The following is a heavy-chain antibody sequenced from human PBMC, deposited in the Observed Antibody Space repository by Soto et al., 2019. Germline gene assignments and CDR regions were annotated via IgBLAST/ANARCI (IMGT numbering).Heavy chain of an antibody. CDR3: ARDLPLYCRGDCNFDF. CDR2: ISYDGGGR. CDR1: GFIFSRYG. V-gene: IGHV3-30*03. Sequence: QVQLVESGGGVVQSGGSLRLSGGGSGFIFSRYGMHWVRQAPGKGLEWVTGISYDGGGRFYADSVKGRFTISRDNSKNRLDLQMSSLRPEDTAVYYCARDLPLYCRGDCNFDFWGQGTLVTVSS. J-gene: IGHJ4*02. D-gene: IGHD2-21*02.